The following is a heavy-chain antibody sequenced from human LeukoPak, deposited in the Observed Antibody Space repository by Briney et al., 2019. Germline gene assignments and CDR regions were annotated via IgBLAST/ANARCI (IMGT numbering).Heavy chain of an antibody. CDR2: ISGSSSPI. J-gene: IGHJ4*02. V-gene: IGHV3-48*02. Sequence: GGSLRLSCAASGFSFSSYSMNWVRQAPGKGLEWVSYISGSSSPIYYADSVKGRFTTSRDSAKNSLYLQMNSLRDEDTAVYYCASRGNYYDFWGQGTLVTVSS. CDR3: ASRGNYYDF. CDR1: GFSFSSYS.